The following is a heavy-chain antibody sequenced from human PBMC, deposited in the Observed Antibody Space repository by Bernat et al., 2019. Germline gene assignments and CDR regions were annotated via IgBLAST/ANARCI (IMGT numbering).Heavy chain of an antibody. V-gene: IGHV4-39*01. Sequence: QLQLQQSGPGLVKPSETLSLTCTVSGGPISSYNYYWGWIRQPPGKGLEWIGSIHYSGSTYYNPSLRGRVTISVDTSRNRFSLKLSSVTAADTAVYYCARHPQPLGGHFPYWGQGTLVTVSS. CDR3: ARHPQPLGGHFPY. J-gene: IGHJ4*02. CDR2: IHYSGST. CDR1: GGPISSYNYY. D-gene: IGHD2-15*01.